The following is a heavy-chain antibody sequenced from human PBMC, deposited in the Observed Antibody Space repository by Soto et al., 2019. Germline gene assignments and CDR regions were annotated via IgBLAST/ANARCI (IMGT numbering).Heavy chain of an antibody. J-gene: IGHJ3*02. CDR2: INANNGGT. CDR3: ARDTAVAGLAVDAFDI. V-gene: IGHV1-2*04. CDR1: GYTFTSYG. Sequence: ASVKVSCKASGYTFTSYGISWVRQAPGQGLEWMGWINANNGGTNYAQKFQGWVTMTRDTSIITAYMELSSLRSDDTAVFYCARDTAVAGLAVDAFDIWGQGTMVTVSS. D-gene: IGHD6-19*01.